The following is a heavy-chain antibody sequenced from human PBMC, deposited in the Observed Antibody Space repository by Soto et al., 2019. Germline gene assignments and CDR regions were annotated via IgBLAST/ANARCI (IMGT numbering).Heavy chain of an antibody. CDR3: TRGPRSTSTGTGAF. Sequence: PGESLKNSCAASGFTFSMYWMHWVRQVPGKGPEWVSRINDDGISTNYADSVKGRFTISRDNAKNTLYLQMNALRVEDTAVYYCTRGPRSTSTGTGAFWGHGTLVTVSS. CDR2: INDDGIST. D-gene: IGHD1-1*01. CDR1: GFTFSMYW. J-gene: IGHJ4*01. V-gene: IGHV3-74*01.